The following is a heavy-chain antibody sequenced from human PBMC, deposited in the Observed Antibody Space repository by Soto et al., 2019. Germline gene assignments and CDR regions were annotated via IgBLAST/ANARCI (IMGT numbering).Heavy chain of an antibody. CDR2: IIPIFGTA. V-gene: IGHV1-69*06. CDR1: GGTFSSYA. D-gene: IGHD3-16*02. Sequence: QVQLVQSGAEVKKPGSSVKVSCKASGGTFSSYAISWVRQAPGQGLEWMGGIIPIFGTANYAQKFQGRVTITADKSTSTAYMELSSLRSEDTAVYYCASGIWGSYHSKGYYGMDVWGQGTTVTVSS. J-gene: IGHJ6*02. CDR3: ASGIWGSYHSKGYYGMDV.